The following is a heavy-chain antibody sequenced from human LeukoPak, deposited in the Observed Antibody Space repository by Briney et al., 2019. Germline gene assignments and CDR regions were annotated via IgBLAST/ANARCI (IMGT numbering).Heavy chain of an antibody. CDR1: GGSISSSSYY. CDR3: ARQEYYYDSSGYYYSYYFDY. J-gene: IGHJ4*02. V-gene: IGHV4-39*01. Sequence: KASETLSLTCTVSGGSISSSSYYWGWIRQPPGKGLEWIGSIYYSGSTYYNPSLKSRATISVDTSKNQFSLKLSSVTAADTAVYYCARQEYYYDSSGYYYSYYFDYWGQGTLVTVSS. CDR2: IYYSGST. D-gene: IGHD3-22*01.